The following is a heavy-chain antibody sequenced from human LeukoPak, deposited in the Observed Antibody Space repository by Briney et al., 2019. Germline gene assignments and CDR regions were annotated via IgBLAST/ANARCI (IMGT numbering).Heavy chain of an antibody. J-gene: IGHJ3*02. D-gene: IGHD3-9*01. CDR2: IRASSGIT. V-gene: IGHV3-23*01. CDR3: AKDDDYYDILTAYAFDI. Sequence: GGSLRLSRAASGFIFSDYAMSWVRQAPGKGLEWVSDIRASSGITYYADSVKGRFTISRDNAKNTLYLQMNSLRAEDTAVYYCAKDDDYYDILTAYAFDIWGQGTMVTVSS. CDR1: GFIFSDYA.